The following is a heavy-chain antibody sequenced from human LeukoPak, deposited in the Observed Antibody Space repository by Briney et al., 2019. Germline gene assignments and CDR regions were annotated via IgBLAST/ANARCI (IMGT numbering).Heavy chain of an antibody. Sequence: PGGSLRLSCAASGFTFSDHYMDWVCQAPGKGLEWVGRTRNKANSFTTEYAASVKGRFTISRDDSKNSLFLQTNSLKTEDTAVYYCTRYLYTGSYRAFDYWGQGILVTVSS. CDR2: TRNKANSFTT. D-gene: IGHD1-26*01. J-gene: IGHJ4*02. V-gene: IGHV3-72*01. CDR3: TRYLYTGSYRAFDY. CDR1: GFTFSDHY.